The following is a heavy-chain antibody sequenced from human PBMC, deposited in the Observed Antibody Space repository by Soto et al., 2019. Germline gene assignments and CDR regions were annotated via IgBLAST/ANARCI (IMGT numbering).Heavy chain of an antibody. V-gene: IGHV3-23*01. CDR3: AKVLVAGPRVAGIYDGMDV. CDR2: ISGSGGST. D-gene: IGHD6-13*01. J-gene: IGHJ6*02. Sequence: GGSLRLSCAASGFTFSSYDMSWVRQAPGKGLEWVSAISGSGGSTYYADSVKGRFTISRDNSKYTLYLQMNSLRAEDTDVYYCAKVLVAGPRVAGIYDGMDVWGQGTTVTVSS. CDR1: GFTFSSYD.